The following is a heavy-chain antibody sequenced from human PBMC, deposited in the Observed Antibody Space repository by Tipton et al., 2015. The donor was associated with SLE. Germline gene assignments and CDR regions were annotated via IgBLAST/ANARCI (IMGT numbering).Heavy chain of an antibody. Sequence: GSLRLSCAASGFTFRNYAMSWVRQTPGRGLEWVSVIFLNGGTFYTDSVKGRFIMSRDTSKNTLYLQMNSLGAEDTAVYYCAKTWAVTTRRYFDYWGQGTLVTVSS. J-gene: IGHJ4*02. CDR2: IFLNGGT. V-gene: IGHV3-66*02. CDR1: GFTFRNYA. CDR3: AKTWAVTTRRYFDY. D-gene: IGHD4-17*01.